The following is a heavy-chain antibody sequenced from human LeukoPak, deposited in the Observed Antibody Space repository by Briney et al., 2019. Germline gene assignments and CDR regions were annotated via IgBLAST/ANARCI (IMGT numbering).Heavy chain of an antibody. D-gene: IGHD3-22*01. CDR3: ARPEYYYDSSGYYYALGAFDI. CDR1: GYSISSGYY. J-gene: IGHJ3*02. Sequence: SETLSLTCTVSGYSISSGYYWGWIRQPPGKGLEWIGYIYYSGSTNYNPSLKSRVTISVDTSKNQFSLKLSSVTAADTAVYYCARPEYYYDSSGYYYALGAFDIWGQGTMVTVSS. CDR2: IYYSGST. V-gene: IGHV4-38-2*02.